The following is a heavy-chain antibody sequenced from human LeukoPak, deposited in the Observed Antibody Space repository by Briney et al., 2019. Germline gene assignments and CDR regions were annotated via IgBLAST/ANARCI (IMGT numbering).Heavy chain of an antibody. CDR3: ARVYRWLLNHDAFDI. V-gene: IGHV4-59*08. CDR2: IYYSGST. CDR1: GGSISSYY. J-gene: IGHJ3*02. D-gene: IGHD3-22*01. Sequence: SETLSLTCTVSGGSISSYYWSWIRQPPGKGLEWVGYIYYSGSTNYNPSLKSRVTISVDTSKNQFSLKLSSVTAADTAVYYYARVYRWLLNHDAFDIWGQGTMVTVSS.